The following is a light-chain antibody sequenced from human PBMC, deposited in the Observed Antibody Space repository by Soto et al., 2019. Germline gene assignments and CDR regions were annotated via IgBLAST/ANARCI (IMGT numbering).Light chain of an antibody. CDR3: MQALQTPYT. Sequence: EIVMTQSPPSLTVTPGEPASISCRSSQRLLHSNGNNFLDWYLQKPGQSQQLLIYLGFNRASGVPDRVSGSGACTDFTLKISRVEAEDVGVYYCMQALQTPYTFGQGTKLEIK. CDR1: QRLLHSNGNNF. CDR2: LGF. J-gene: IGKJ2*01. V-gene: IGKV2-28*01.